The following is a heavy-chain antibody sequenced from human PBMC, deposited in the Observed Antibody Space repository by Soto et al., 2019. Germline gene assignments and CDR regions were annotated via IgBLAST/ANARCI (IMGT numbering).Heavy chain of an antibody. V-gene: IGHV6-1*01. CDR2: TYYRSKWYN. D-gene: IGHD3-3*01. J-gene: IGHJ6*02. CDR3: AREILSDTYDFWSGGRPYYYYYGMDV. Sequence: SWIRQSPSRGLEWLGRTYYRSKWYNDYAVSVKSRITINPDTSKNQFSLQLNSVTPEDTAVYYCAREILSDTYDFWSGGRPYYYYYGMDVWGQGTTVTVSS.